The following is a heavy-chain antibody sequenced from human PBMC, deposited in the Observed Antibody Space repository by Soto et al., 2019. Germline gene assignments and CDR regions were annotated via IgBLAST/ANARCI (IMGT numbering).Heavy chain of an antibody. CDR2: IIPIFGTA. CDR3: ARDGDGYNFDY. Sequence: ASVKVSCKASGGTFSSYAISLVRQAPGQGLEWMGGIIPIFGTANYAQKFQGRVTITADESTSTAYMELSSLRSEDTAVYYCARDGDGYNFDYWGQGTLVTVSS. D-gene: IGHD5-12*01. CDR1: GGTFSSYA. V-gene: IGHV1-69*13. J-gene: IGHJ4*02.